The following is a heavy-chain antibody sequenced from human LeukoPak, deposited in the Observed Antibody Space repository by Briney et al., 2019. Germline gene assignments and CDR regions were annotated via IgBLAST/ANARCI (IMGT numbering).Heavy chain of an antibody. CDR3: ARGVYNYYYTYV. Sequence: SETLSLTCTVSDASMSSHYWIWVRQPPGRGLEWIGYVFSTGDTTYSPSLKSRVTISVDMSENQFSLKLNSVTAADTAVYYCARGVYNYYYTYVWGRGATVTLSS. V-gene: IGHV4-59*11. CDR2: VFSTGDT. J-gene: IGHJ6*03. CDR1: DASMSSHY.